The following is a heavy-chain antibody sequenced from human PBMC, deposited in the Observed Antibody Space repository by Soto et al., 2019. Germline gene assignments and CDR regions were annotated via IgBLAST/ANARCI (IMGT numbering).Heavy chain of an antibody. V-gene: IGHV1-2*02. CDR1: GYTFIGYY. CDR3: ARDEFTMVRSRALNYYYYPMDV. D-gene: IGHD3-10*01. CDR2: LNPIGAGT. J-gene: IGHJ6*02. Sequence: GASVKDTCKASGYTFIGYYRHWLRQAHGKGLEGMGWLNPIGAGTNYAQKLQGRVTMTSDTSISTAYMELSRLRSDDTAVYYCARDEFTMVRSRALNYYYYPMDVWGQGTTVTVSS.